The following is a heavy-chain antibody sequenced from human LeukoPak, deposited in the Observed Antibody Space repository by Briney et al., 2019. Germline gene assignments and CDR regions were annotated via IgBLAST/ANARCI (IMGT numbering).Heavy chain of an antibody. D-gene: IGHD3-3*01. Sequence: GESLKISCKGSGYSFTSYWIGWVRQMPGKGLEWMGIIYPGDSDTRYSPSFQGQVTISADKSISTAYLQWSSLKASDTAMYYCARHGGDFWSGYRDAFDIWGQGTMVTVSS. CDR1: GYSFTSYW. J-gene: IGHJ3*02. CDR3: ARHGGDFWSGYRDAFDI. V-gene: IGHV5-51*01. CDR2: IYPGDSDT.